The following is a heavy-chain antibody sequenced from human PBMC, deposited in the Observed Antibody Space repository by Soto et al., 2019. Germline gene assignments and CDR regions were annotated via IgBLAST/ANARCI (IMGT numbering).Heavy chain of an antibody. V-gene: IGHV3-7*01. CDR1: GFAFSSYW. Sequence: GGSLRLSCAGSGFAFSSYWMSWVRQAPGNGLEWVANINPAGSQKWYVDSVKGRFTISRDNAKNSLYLQINSLRDEDTAVYYCARGFDCANGACYTGYYYYGLDVWGLGTTVTVSS. D-gene: IGHD2-8*01. J-gene: IGHJ6*02. CDR2: INPAGSQK. CDR3: ARGFDCANGACYTGYYYYGLDV.